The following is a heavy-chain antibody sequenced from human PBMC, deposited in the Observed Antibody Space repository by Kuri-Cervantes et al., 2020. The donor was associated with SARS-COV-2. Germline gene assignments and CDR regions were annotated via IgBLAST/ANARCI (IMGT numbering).Heavy chain of an antibody. Sequence: KVSCKGSGYSFTSYWIGWVRQMPGKGLEWMGIIYPGDSDTRYSPSFQGQVTISADKSISTAYLQWSSLKASDTAMYYCARQGRVTIFGVLTDSNEYYYMDVWGKGTTVTVSS. CDR3: ARQGRVTIFGVLTDSNEYYYMDV. CDR1: GYSFTSYW. V-gene: IGHV5-51*01. D-gene: IGHD3-3*01. CDR2: IYPGDSDT. J-gene: IGHJ6*03.